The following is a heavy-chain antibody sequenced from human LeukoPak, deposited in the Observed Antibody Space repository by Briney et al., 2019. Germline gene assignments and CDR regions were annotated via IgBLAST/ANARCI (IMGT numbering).Heavy chain of an antibody. CDR2: ISSSGSTI. Sequence: GGSLRLSCAASGFTFSDYYMSWLRQAPGKGLEWVSYISSSGSTIYYADSVKGRFTISRDNAKNSLCLQMNSLRAEDTAVYYCARESYYGSGKPFDCGGQGTLVTVSS. J-gene: IGHJ5*01. V-gene: IGHV3-11*01. CDR1: GFTFSDYY. CDR3: ARESYYGSGKPFDC. D-gene: IGHD3-10*01.